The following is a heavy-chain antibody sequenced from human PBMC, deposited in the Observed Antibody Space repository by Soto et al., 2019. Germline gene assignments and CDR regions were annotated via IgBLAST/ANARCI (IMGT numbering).Heavy chain of an antibody. CDR1: GYTFTNYA. CDR2: INPGNGNT. Sequence: QVQLVQSGAEVEKPGASVKGSCKASGYTFTNYAVHWVRQAPGQRLEWMGWINPGNGNTRFSQNLQGRVTITRDTSARTAYMELSSLRSEDTAVYYCARGHLAVVPVASWFYYMDVWGKGTTVTVSS. J-gene: IGHJ6*03. CDR3: ARGHLAVVPVASWFYYMDV. V-gene: IGHV1-3*01. D-gene: IGHD2-2*01.